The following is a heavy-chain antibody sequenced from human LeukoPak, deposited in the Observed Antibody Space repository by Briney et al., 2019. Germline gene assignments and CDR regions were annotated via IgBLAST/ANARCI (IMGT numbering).Heavy chain of an antibody. Sequence: SETLSLTCAVYGGSLSGYYWNWIRQPPGKGLEWIGEINHSGSTNYNPSLKSRVTISVDTSKNQFSLKLSSVTAADTAVYYCARHGYGDFKFDPWGQGTLVTVSS. V-gene: IGHV4-34*01. CDR1: GGSLSGYY. CDR2: INHSGST. D-gene: IGHD4-17*01. J-gene: IGHJ5*02. CDR3: ARHGYGDFKFDP.